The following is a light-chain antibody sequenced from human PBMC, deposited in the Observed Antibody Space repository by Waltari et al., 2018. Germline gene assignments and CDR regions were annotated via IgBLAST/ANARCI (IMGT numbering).Light chain of an antibody. CDR2: EAS. Sequence: DIRLTQSPSSLSASVGDRVTITCRASQGISKWLAWYQQRPGKAPKVRIYEASTLQTGVPLRFGGSGSGRDFTLTITSLQPEDFATYYCQQSNSFPRTFGQGTRLDIK. CDR1: QGISKW. J-gene: IGKJ5*01. V-gene: IGKV1-12*01. CDR3: QQSNSFPRT.